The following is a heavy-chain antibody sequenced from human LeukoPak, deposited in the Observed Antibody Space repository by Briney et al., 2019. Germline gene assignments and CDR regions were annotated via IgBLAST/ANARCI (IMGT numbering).Heavy chain of an antibody. Sequence: GGSLRLSCAASGFTFSDSYMTWVRQAPGKGVEWVAYISGSGHDINYSESAKGRFTISRDNSKNTLYLQMNSLRAEDTAVYYCARVANEYCSGGSCYYENYYYYMDVWGKGTTVTISS. CDR2: ISGSGHDI. J-gene: IGHJ6*03. V-gene: IGHV3-11*05. D-gene: IGHD2-15*01. CDR1: GFTFSDSY. CDR3: ARVANEYCSGGSCYYENYYYYMDV.